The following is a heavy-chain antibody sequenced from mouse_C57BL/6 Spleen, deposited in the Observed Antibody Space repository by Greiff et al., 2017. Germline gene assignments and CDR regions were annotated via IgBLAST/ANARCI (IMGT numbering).Heavy chain of an antibody. CDR3: RRSATVGARNYVDY. CDR2: IDPSDSYT. J-gene: IGHJ2*01. V-gene: IGHV1-69*01. CDR1: GYTFTSYW. Sequence: QVQLQQPGAELVMPGASVKLSCKASGYTFTSYWMHWVKQRPGQGLEWIGEIDPSDSYTNYNQKFKGKSTLTVDKSSSTAYMQLSSLTSEDSAVYYCRRSATVGARNYVDYWGQGTTVTVSS. D-gene: IGHD1-1*01.